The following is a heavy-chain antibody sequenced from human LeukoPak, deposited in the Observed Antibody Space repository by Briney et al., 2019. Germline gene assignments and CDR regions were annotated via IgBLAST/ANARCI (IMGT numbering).Heavy chain of an antibody. J-gene: IGHJ6*03. Sequence: GESLKISCKASGYTLTNNWIAWVRQVPGKGLEWMGIIYPGDSDTRYRPSFQGQVTMSVDKSISTAYLQWSSLKASDTAMYYCASSALGNYYYMDVWGKGTTVTVSS. V-gene: IGHV5-51*01. CDR1: GYTLTNNW. CDR3: ASSALGNYYYMDV. CDR2: IYPGDSDT. D-gene: IGHD7-27*01.